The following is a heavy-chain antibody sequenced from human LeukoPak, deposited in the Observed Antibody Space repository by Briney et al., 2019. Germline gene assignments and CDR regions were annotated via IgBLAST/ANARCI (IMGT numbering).Heavy chain of an antibody. V-gene: IGHV4-31*03. CDR3: ARHAYTSGWNSYYFDY. Sequence: SETLSLTCTVSGGSISSGGYYWSWIRQHPGKGLEWIGYIYYSGSTYYNPSLKSRVTISVDTSKNQFSLKLSSVTAADTAVYYCARHAYTSGWNSYYFDYWGQGTLVTVSS. D-gene: IGHD6-19*01. CDR1: GGSISSGGYY. CDR2: IYYSGST. J-gene: IGHJ4*02.